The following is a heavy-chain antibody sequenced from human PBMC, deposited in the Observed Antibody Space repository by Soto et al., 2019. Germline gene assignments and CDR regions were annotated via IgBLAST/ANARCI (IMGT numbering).Heavy chain of an antibody. CDR2: IHFSGET. CDR1: GASIGRGGYY. J-gene: IGHJ4*02. CDR3: ARDQGGDLDY. Sequence: QVQLQESGPGLMKPSQTLSLTCTVSGASIGRGGYYWTWIRQHPGKALEWMGHIHFSGETNYNPSLXCXLXMPXDTSTNQFSLNLAAVTAADTARYSCARDQGGDLDYWGQGTLVTVSS. V-gene: IGHV4-31*01. D-gene: IGHD2-21*01.